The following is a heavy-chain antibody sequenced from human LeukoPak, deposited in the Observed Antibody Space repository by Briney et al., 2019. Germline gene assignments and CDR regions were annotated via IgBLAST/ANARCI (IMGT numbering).Heavy chain of an antibody. Sequence: GGSLRLSCAASGFTFSSYEMNWVRQAPGKGLEWVSYISSSGSTIYYADSVKGRFTISRDNAKNSLYLQMNSLRAEDTAVYYCAREKVTYSFFDYRGQGTLVTVSS. CDR3: AREKVTYSFFDY. CDR2: ISSSGSTI. J-gene: IGHJ4*02. V-gene: IGHV3-48*03. CDR1: GFTFSSYE. D-gene: IGHD4-11*01.